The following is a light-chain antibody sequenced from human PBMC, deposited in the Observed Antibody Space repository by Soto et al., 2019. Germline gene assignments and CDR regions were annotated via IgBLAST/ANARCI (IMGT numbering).Light chain of an antibody. CDR1: TRDIAGYNY. Sequence: QSALTQPASVSGSLEQSITISCTGTTRDIAGYNYISWYQQLPGKAPKLMIYQVTIRPSGISNRFSGSKSGNTASLTISGLQAEDEADYYCTSFSSSTSLYVFGTGTKLTVL. V-gene: IGLV2-14*01. J-gene: IGLJ1*01. CDR3: TSFSSSTSLYV. CDR2: QVT.